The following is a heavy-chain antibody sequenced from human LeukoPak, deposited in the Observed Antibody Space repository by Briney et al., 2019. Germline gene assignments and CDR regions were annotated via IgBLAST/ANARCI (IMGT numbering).Heavy chain of an antibody. V-gene: IGHV3-48*01. CDR2: ISSSSSTI. D-gene: IGHD7-27*01. CDR3: AREEVGDLGAFDI. J-gene: IGHJ3*02. CDR1: GFTFSSYE. Sequence: GGSLRLSCAASGFTFSSYEMNWVRQAPGKGLEWVSYISSSSSTIYYADSVKGRFTISRDNAKNSLYLQMNSLRAEDTAVYYCAREEVGDLGAFDIWGQGAMVTVSS.